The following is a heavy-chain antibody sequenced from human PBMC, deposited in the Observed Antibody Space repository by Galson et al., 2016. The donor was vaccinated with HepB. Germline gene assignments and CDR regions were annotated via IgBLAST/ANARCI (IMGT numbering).Heavy chain of an antibody. V-gene: IGHV1-46*01. J-gene: IGHJ3*02. D-gene: IGHD1-26*01. CDR2: INPNVGST. CDR1: GYTFTAYF. CDR3: ARDRYSGSYYVGAFDI. Sequence: SVKVSCKASGYTFTAYFIYWVRQAPGQGLEWMGFINPNVGSTTFAQKLQDRVTMTRDTSTSTVFMELSSLRSEDTAIYYCARDRYSGSYYVGAFDIWGQGTMVTVS.